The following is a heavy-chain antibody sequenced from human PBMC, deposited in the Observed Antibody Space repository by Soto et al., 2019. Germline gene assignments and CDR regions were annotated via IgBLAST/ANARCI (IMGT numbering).Heavy chain of an antibody. D-gene: IGHD5-18*01. CDR3: ASPGPKQLWSPNLFDY. Sequence: QVQLVQSGADVKKPGSSVKVSCKASGGTFSSYAISWVRQAPGQGLEWMGGIIPIFGTANYAQKFQGRVTITADESTSTSYMELSSLRSEDTAVYYCASPGPKQLWSPNLFDYWGQGTLVTVSS. CDR2: IIPIFGTA. V-gene: IGHV1-69*01. CDR1: GGTFSSYA. J-gene: IGHJ4*02.